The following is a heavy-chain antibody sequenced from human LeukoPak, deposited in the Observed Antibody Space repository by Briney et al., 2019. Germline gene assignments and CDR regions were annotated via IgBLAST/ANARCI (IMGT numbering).Heavy chain of an antibody. Sequence: GASVKVSCKASGYTFTGYYMHWVRQAPGQGLEWMGWINPNSGGTNYAQKFQGRVTMTRDTSIGTAYMELSRLRSDDTAVYYCASSIAVAGTGFDYWGQGTLVTVSS. J-gene: IGHJ4*02. CDR3: ASSIAVAGTGFDY. V-gene: IGHV1-2*02. CDR1: GYTFTGYY. D-gene: IGHD6-19*01. CDR2: INPNSGGT.